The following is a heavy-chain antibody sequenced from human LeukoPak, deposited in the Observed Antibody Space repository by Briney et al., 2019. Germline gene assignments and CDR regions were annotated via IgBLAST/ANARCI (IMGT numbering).Heavy chain of an antibody. J-gene: IGHJ5*02. CDR1: GCSFNDYY. D-gene: IGHD2-2*01. Sequence: TAAETLSLTCAVYGCSFNDYYWNWIRQPPGKGLEWIGEINAGGNSNYNASFKSRLTTSADTSKKQFSLRLTSMIAADTALYYCARGQVPAARGYNWFDPWGQGTLVTVSS. V-gene: IGHV4-34*01. CDR2: INAGGNS. CDR3: ARGQVPAARGYNWFDP.